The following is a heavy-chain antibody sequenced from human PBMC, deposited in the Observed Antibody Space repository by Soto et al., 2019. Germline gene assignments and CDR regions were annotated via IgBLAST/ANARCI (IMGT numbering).Heavy chain of an antibody. CDR3: ARRYGGNFDY. D-gene: IGHD1-26*01. V-gene: IGHV4-59*01. CDR2: IYYSGST. Sequence: SDTLSLTCTVSGGSINNYYWSWIRQPPGKGLEWIGYIYYSGSTNYNPSLKSRVTISVDTSKNQFSLKLSSVTAADTAVYYCARRYGGNFDYWGQGTLVTVS. CDR1: GGSINNYY. J-gene: IGHJ4*02.